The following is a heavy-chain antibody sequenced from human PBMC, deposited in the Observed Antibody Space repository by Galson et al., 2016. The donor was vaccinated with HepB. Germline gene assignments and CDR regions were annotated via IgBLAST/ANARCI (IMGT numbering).Heavy chain of an antibody. CDR2: ISWNSGSV. CDR3: AKVDRWRYDAFDI. CDR1: GFTFDGYA. Sequence: SLRLSCAASGFTFDGYAMHWVRQTPGKGLEWVSGISWNSGSVGYADSVKGRVIISRDNAKNSLYLQMNSLRSEDTALYYCAKVDRWRYDAFDIWGQGTMVTVSS. D-gene: IGHD3/OR15-3a*01. J-gene: IGHJ3*02. V-gene: IGHV3-9*01.